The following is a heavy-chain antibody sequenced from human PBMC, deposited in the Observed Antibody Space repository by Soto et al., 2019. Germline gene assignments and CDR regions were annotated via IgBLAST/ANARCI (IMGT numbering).Heavy chain of an antibody. CDR1: GFTFSSYW. CDR3: ARDRGYSYGYYYYYGMDV. V-gene: IGHV3-7*03. J-gene: IGHJ6*02. Sequence: LRLSCAASGFTFSSYWMSWVRQAPGKGLEWVANIKQDGSEKYYVDSVKGRFTISRDNAKNSLYLQMNSLRAEDTAVYYCARDRGYSYGYYYYYGMDVWGQGTTVTVSS. CDR2: IKQDGSEK. D-gene: IGHD5-18*01.